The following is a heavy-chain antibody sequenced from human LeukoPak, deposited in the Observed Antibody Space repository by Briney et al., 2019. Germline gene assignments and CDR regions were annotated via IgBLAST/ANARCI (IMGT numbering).Heavy chain of an antibody. CDR3: ALMVRGVTLNWFDP. CDR1: GGSISSGGYY. Sequence: SETLSLTCTVSGGSISSGGYYWSWIRQHPGKGLEWIGYIYYSESTYYNPSLKSRVTISVDTSKNQFSLKLSSVTAADTAVYYCALMVRGVTLNWFDPWGQGTLVTVSS. CDR2: IYYSEST. J-gene: IGHJ5*02. D-gene: IGHD3-10*01. V-gene: IGHV4-31*03.